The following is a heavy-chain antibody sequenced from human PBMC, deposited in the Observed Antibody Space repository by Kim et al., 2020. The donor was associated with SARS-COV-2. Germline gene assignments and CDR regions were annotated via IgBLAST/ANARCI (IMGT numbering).Heavy chain of an antibody. CDR1: GGSFSGYY. D-gene: IGHD2-21*02. J-gene: IGHJ4*02. CDR2: INHSGST. V-gene: IGHV4-34*01. CDR3: ARLVRAYGGGDCPY. Sequence: SETLSLTCAVYGGSFSGYYWSWIRQPPGKGLEWIGEINHSGSTNYNPSLKSRVTISVDTSKNQFSLKLSSVTAADTAVYYCARLVRAYGGGDCPYWGQGTLVTVSS.